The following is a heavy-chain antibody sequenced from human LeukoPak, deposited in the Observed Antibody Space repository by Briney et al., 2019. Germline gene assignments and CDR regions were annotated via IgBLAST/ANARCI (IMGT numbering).Heavy chain of an antibody. Sequence: SETRSLKSTVASGSNSSYHCSCDRQPAQGGRGLNRRTYTRGSPAHHPSLKSRVTMSVDTSKNQFSLKLSSVTAADTAVYYCARDQGPFGGKKLSMSPRKEAHDNWFDPWGQGTLVTVSS. J-gene: IGHJ5*02. V-gene: IGHV4-4*07. CDR2: TYTRGSP. CDR3: ARDQGPFGGKKLSMSPRKEAHDNWFDP. D-gene: IGHD3-16*01. CDR1: SGSNSSYH.